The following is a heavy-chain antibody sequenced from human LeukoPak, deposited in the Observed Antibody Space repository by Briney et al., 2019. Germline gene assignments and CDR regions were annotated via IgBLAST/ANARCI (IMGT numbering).Heavy chain of an antibody. J-gene: IGHJ3*02. CDR1: GGSISSSSYY. V-gene: IGHV4-39*01. CDR2: IYYSGST. D-gene: IGHD3-22*01. CDR3: ARHGLYYYDSPGDAFDI. Sequence: SETLSLTCTVSGGSISSSSYYWGWIRQPPGKGLEWIGSIYYSGSTYYNPSLKSRVTISVDTSKNQFSLKLSSVTAADTAVYYCARHGLYYYDSPGDAFDIWGQGTMVTVSS.